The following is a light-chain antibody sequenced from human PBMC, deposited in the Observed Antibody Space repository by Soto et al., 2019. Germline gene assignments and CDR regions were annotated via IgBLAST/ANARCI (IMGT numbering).Light chain of an antibody. J-gene: IGKJ1*01. V-gene: IGKV3-20*01. CDR3: QQYGSSPTRWT. Sequence: EIVLTQSPGTLSLSPGERATLSCRASQSVSSSYLAWYQQKPGQAPRLLIYGASSRATGIPDRFSGSGSGTDFTLTISRLEPEDFAVYYCQQYGSSPTRWTFGQGTKVEIK. CDR2: GAS. CDR1: QSVSSSY.